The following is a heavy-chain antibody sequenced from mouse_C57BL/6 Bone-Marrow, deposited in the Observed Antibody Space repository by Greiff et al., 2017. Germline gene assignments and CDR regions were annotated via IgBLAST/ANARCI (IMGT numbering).Heavy chain of an antibody. CDR3: TTPSDYGYAWFAY. D-gene: IGHD2-2*01. CDR2: IDPENGDT. J-gene: IGHJ3*01. Sequence: EVKLMESGAELVRPGASVKLSCTASGFNIKDDYMHWVKQRPEQGLEWIGWIDPENGDTEYASKFQGKATITADTSSNTAYLQLSSLPSEDTAVYYCTTPSDYGYAWFAYWGQGTLVTVSA. CDR1: GFNIKDDY. V-gene: IGHV14-4*01.